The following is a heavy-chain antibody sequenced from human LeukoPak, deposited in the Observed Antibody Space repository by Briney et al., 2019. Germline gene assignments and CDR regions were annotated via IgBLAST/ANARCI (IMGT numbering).Heavy chain of an antibody. D-gene: IGHD3-3*01. V-gene: IGHV3-21*01. CDR1: GFTFSSYS. CDR2: ISSSSSYI. Sequence: GGSLRLSCAASGFTFSSYSMNWVRQAPGKGLEWVSSISSSSSYIYHADSVKGRFTISRDNAKNSLYLQMNSLRAEDTAVYYCARELDDFWSGYTLGFDYWGQGTLVTVSS. J-gene: IGHJ4*02. CDR3: ARELDDFWSGYTLGFDY.